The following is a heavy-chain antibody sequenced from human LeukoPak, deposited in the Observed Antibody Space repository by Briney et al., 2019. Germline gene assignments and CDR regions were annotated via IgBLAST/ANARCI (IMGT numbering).Heavy chain of an antibody. CDR3: AHRLDYYDSSGYPDAFDI. V-gene: IGHV2-5*02. J-gene: IGHJ3*02. CDR2: IYWDDDK. D-gene: IGHD3-22*01. Sequence: SGPTLVKPPQTLTLTCTFSGFSLSTSGVGVGWIRQPPGKALEWLALIYWDDDKRYSPSLKSRLTITKDTSKNQVVLTMTNMDPVDTATYYCAHRLDYYDSSGYPDAFDIWGQGTMVTVSS. CDR1: GFSLSTSGVG.